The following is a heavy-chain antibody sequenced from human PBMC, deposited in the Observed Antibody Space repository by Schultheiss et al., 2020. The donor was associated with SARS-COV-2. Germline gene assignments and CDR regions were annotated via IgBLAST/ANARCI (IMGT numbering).Heavy chain of an antibody. D-gene: IGHD4-17*01. CDR3: ARNSHDYGVGVY. CDR1: GYTFTSYG. J-gene: IGHJ4*02. CDR2: ISAYNGNT. Sequence: ASVKVSCKASGYTFTSYGISWVRQAPGQGLEWMGWISAYNGNTNYAQKLQCRVTMTTDTSTSTAYMELRSLRSDDTAVYYCARNSHDYGVGVYWGQGTLVTVSS. V-gene: IGHV1-18*01.